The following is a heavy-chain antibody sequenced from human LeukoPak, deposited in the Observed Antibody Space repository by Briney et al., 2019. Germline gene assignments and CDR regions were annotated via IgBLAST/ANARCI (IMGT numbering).Heavy chain of an antibody. D-gene: IGHD5-24*01. J-gene: IGHJ3*02. CDR2: IHHSGRT. CDR3: ARPRDGYNFGAFDI. V-gene: IGHV4-59*08. CDR1: GDSISTYY. Sequence: PSETLSLTCTFSGDSISTYYWTWIRQPPGKGLEWIGNIHHSGRTNYNPSFKSRVTISVVTSKNQFSLKLSSVTAADTAVYYCARPRDGYNFGAFDIWGQGTLVSVSS.